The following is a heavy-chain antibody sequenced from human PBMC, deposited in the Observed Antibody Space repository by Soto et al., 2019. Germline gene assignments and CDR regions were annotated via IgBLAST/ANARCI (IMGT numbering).Heavy chain of an antibody. CDR2: ISSNGGTT. V-gene: IGHV3-64*01. Sequence: EVQLAESGGGMVQPGGSLRLSCVASGFTFSSYDMHWVRQAPGKGLEYVSSISSNGGTTYYGNSVKGRFTISRDNSKNTLYLQMGSLRAEDMAVYYCGRRVSWNYDYWGQGTLVTVSS. J-gene: IGHJ4*02. D-gene: IGHD1-7*01. CDR1: GFTFSSYD. CDR3: GRRVSWNYDY.